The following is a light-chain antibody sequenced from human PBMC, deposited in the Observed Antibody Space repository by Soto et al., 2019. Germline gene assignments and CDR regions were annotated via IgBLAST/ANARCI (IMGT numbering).Light chain of an antibody. Sequence: DIVLTQSPGTLSLSPGERATLSCRASQSVSSSYLAWYQQKPGQAPRLLIYGASTRATGIPARFSGSGSGTDFTLTISRLEPEDFAVYYCQQYGSSPPVTFGQGTRLEIK. J-gene: IGKJ5*01. CDR3: QQYGSSPPVT. CDR1: QSVSSSY. CDR2: GAS. V-gene: IGKV3-20*01.